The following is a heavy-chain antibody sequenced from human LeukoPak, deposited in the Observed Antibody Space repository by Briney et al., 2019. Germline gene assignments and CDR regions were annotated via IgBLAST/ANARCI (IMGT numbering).Heavy chain of an antibody. CDR3: ARDGNVEGGGFDY. CDR2: IYYSGST. J-gene: IGHJ4*02. V-gene: IGHV4-59*01. Sequence: PSETLSLTCTVSGGSISSYYWSWIRQPPGKGLEWIGYIYYSGSTNYNPSLKSRVTISVDTSKNQFSLKLSSVTAADTAVYYCARDGNVEGGGFDYLGQGTLVTVSS. D-gene: IGHD1-1*01. CDR1: GGSISSYY.